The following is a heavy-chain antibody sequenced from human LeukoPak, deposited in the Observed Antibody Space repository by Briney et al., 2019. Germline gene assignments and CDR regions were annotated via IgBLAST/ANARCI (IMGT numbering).Heavy chain of an antibody. CDR2: ITNSDNSM. V-gene: IGHV3-48*03. D-gene: IGHD2-15*01. CDR3: ARIWPSVAAFDI. CDR1: GFTFSSYE. J-gene: IGHJ3*02. Sequence: QTGGSLRLSCAASGFTFSSYEMNWVRQAPGKGLEWVSYITNSDNSMYYADSVKGRFTISRDNAKNSLHLQMNSLRAEDTAVYYCARIWPSVAAFDIWGQGTMVTVSS.